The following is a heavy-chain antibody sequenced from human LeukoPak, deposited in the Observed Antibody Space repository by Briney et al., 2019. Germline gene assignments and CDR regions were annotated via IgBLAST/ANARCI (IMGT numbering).Heavy chain of an antibody. V-gene: IGHV3-33*01. CDR3: ARDELNSYYYDSSGYWAF. CDR2: IWYVGSKK. J-gene: IGHJ4*02. D-gene: IGHD3-22*01. Sequence: GGSLRLSCAASGFTFSSYGMLWVRQAPAKGPEWVAVIWYVGSKKYYAASVQGRFTISRDNSKNTLYLRMNSLRVEDSAVYYCARDELNSYYYDSSGYWAFWGQGTLLTVSS. CDR1: GFTFSSYG.